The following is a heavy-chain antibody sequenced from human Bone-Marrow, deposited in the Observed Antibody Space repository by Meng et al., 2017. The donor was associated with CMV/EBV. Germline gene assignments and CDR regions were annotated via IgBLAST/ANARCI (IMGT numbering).Heavy chain of an antibody. Sequence: SVKVSCKASGGTFSSYTISWVRQAPGQGLEWMGRIIPILGIANYAQKFQGRVTITADKSTSTAYMELSSLRSEDTAVYYCARARPYSSSWYSYNWFDPWGQGTLVTVSS. V-gene: IGHV1-69*02. J-gene: IGHJ5*02. CDR1: GGTFSSYT. CDR2: IIPILGIA. CDR3: ARARPYSSSWYSYNWFDP. D-gene: IGHD6-13*01.